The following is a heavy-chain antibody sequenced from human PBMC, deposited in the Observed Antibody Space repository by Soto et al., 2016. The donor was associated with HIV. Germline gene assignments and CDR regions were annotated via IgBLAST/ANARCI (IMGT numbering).Heavy chain of an antibody. V-gene: IGHV1-2*02. CDR2: SNPKSGAS. J-gene: IGHJ6*02. CDR3: ARDRKMTTVTTSGLFGLDV. D-gene: IGHD4-17*01. CDR1: GYTFTDYY. Sequence: QVQLVQSAAELKNPGASLKVSCKTSGYTFTDYYILWVRQAPGQGLEWMAWSNPKSGASKSAQRFQGRVTMTRDTSISTAYMELHSLESDDTAVYYCARDRKMTTVTTSGLFGLDVWGQGTTVTVSS.